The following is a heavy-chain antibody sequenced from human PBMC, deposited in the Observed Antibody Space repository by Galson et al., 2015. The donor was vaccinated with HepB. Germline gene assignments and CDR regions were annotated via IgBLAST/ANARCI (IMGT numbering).Heavy chain of an antibody. D-gene: IGHD3-3*01. CDR1: GFTFSDYY. J-gene: IGHJ3*02. CDR2: ISSSGSTI. Sequence: SLRLSCAASGFTFSDYYMSWIRQAPGKGLEWVSYISSSGSTIYYADSVKGRFTISRDNAKNSLYLQMNSLRAEDTAVYYCARDPRRFLAFDIWGQGTMVTVSS. V-gene: IGHV3-11*01. CDR3: ARDPRRFLAFDI.